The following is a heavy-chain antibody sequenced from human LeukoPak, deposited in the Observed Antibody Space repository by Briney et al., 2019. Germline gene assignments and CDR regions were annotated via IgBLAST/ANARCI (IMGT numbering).Heavy chain of an antibody. J-gene: IGHJ6*02. CDR1: GFTFTTYG. D-gene: IGHD2-21*02. V-gene: IGHV3-7*01. CDR2: IKQDGSEK. Sequence: AGGSLRLSCAASGFTFTTYGMHWVRQAPGKGLEWVANIKQDGSEKDYVDSAKGRFTISRDNPKNSLHLQMNSLRAEDTAVYYCARYCGGDCYGMDVWGQGTTVTVSS. CDR3: ARYCGGDCYGMDV.